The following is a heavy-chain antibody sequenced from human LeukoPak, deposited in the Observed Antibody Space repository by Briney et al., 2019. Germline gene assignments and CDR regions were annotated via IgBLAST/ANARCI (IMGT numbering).Heavy chain of an antibody. J-gene: IGHJ4*02. CDR3: ANPTGDYDFWSGIDY. CDR1: GFTFSSPA. V-gene: IGHV3-23*01. D-gene: IGHD3-3*01. Sequence: GGSLRLSCVASGFTFSSPAMSWVRQTPGKGLEWVSSITPSGDGTYYAASVKGRFTISRDNSKNTLYLQMNSLRAEDTAVYYCANPTGDYDFWSGIDYWGQGTLVTVSS. CDR2: ITPSGDGT.